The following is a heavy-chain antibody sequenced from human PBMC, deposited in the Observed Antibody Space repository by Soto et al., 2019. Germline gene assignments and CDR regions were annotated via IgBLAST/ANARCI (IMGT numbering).Heavy chain of an antibody. Sequence: ASVKVSCKASGYTFTNYYIHWVRQAPGQGLEWMGIMNPGTGSATFTQRFQGRLTMTRDTSTSTVYMELSSLRSEDTAVYYCARERTGTTSMDVWGQGTTVTVSS. CDR3: ARERTGTTSMDV. D-gene: IGHD1-1*01. J-gene: IGHJ6*02. CDR2: MNPGTGSA. V-gene: IGHV1-46*01. CDR1: GYTFTNYY.